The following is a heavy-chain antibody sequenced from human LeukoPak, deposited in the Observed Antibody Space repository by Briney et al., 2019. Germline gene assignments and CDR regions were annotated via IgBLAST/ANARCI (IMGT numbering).Heavy chain of an antibody. J-gene: IGHJ5*02. D-gene: IGHD6-6*01. CDR2: ISYDGSNK. CDR1: GFTFSSYA. Sequence: PGRSLRLSCAASGFTFSSYAMHWVRQAPGKGLEWVAVISYDGSNKYYADSVKGRFTISRDNSKNTLYLQMNSLKSEDTAMYYCTTAPGQYMAWGQGTLVTVSS. V-gene: IGHV3-30-3*01. CDR3: TTAPGQYMA.